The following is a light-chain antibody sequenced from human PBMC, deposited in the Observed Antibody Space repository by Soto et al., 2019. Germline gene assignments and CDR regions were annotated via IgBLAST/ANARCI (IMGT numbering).Light chain of an antibody. J-gene: IGKJ4*01. V-gene: IGKV3-15*01. Sequence: EIVMTQSPATLSASPGETVTISCRASQSVSTSVAWYQQKPGQAPRLLIYAAFTRATAVPSRFSGSGSGTDFALTISGLQSEDFAIYHCQQHKDWPLTFGGGTRVEMK. CDR2: AAF. CDR3: QQHKDWPLT. CDR1: QSVSTS.